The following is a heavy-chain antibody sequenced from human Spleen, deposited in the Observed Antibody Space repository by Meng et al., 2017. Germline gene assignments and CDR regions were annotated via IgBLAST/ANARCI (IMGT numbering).Heavy chain of an antibody. Sequence: GESLKISCAASGFTFSNAWMSWVRQAPGKGLEWVSVIYSGGSTYYADSVKGRFTISRDNSKNTLYLQMNSLRAEDTAVYYCTSQSYYWGQGTLVTVSS. CDR2: IYSGGST. CDR3: TSQSYY. CDR1: GFTFSNAW. J-gene: IGHJ4*02. V-gene: IGHV3-66*02.